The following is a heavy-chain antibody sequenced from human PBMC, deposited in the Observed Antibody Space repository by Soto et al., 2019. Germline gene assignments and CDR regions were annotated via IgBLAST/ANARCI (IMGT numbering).Heavy chain of an antibody. Sequence: PGESLKISCKGSGYSFTSYWIGCVRQMPGKGLEWMGIIYPGDSDTRYSPSFQGQVTISADKSISTAYLQWSSLKASDTAMYYCARHVPWQQLVQDYWGQGTLVTVSS. CDR1: GYSFTSYW. D-gene: IGHD6-13*01. J-gene: IGHJ4*02. V-gene: IGHV5-51*01. CDR3: ARHVPWQQLVQDY. CDR2: IYPGDSDT.